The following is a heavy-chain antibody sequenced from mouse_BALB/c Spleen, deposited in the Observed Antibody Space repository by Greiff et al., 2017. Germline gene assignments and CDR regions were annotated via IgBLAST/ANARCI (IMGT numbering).Heavy chain of an antibody. Sequence: DVMLVESGGGLVQPGGSRKLSCAASGFTFSSFGMHWVRQAPEKGLEWVAYISSGSSTIYYADTVKGRFTISRDNPKNTLFLQMTSLRSEDTAMYYCASPYGNYDPWFAYWGQGTLVTVSA. V-gene: IGHV5-17*02. D-gene: IGHD2-10*02. CDR3: ASPYGNYDPWFAY. CDR2: ISSGSSTI. J-gene: IGHJ3*01. CDR1: GFTFSSFG.